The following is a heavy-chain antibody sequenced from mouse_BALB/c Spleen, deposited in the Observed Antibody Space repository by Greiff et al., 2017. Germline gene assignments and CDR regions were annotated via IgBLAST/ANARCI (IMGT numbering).Heavy chain of an antibody. D-gene: IGHD2-14*01. CDR2: INPSTGYT. J-gene: IGHJ2*01. CDR3: AVYYRYAGDY. Sequence: QVQLKQSGAELAKPGASVKMSCKASGYTFTSYWMHWVKQRPGQGLEWIGYINPSTGYTEYNQKFKDKATLTADKSSSTAYMQLSSLTSEDSAVYYCAVYYRYAGDYWGQGTTLTVSS. CDR1: GYTFTSYW. V-gene: IGHV1-7*01.